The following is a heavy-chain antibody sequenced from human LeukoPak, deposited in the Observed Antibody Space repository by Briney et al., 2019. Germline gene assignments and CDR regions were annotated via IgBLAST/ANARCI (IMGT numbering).Heavy chain of an antibody. CDR1: GFTFSLYN. J-gene: IGHJ4*02. V-gene: IGHV3-48*03. CDR3: VRDNLENQWLERSY. Sequence: GGSLRLAWAAYGFTFSLYNMNWVRQAPGKGLEWVSQISASETSIKYADSVRGRFTISRDNVKNSVYLQMNSLRAEDTAIYYCVRDNLENQWLERSYWGQGTLVTVSS. CDR2: ISASETSI. D-gene: IGHD6-19*01.